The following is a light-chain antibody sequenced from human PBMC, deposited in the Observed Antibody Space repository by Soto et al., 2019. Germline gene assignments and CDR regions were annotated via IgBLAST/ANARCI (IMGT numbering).Light chain of an antibody. CDR2: DAS. J-gene: IGKJ4*01. V-gene: IGKV1-5*01. CDR1: QSISIW. CDR3: QQYSSDSG. Sequence: DIQMTQSPSTLSASVGDRVTITCRASQSISIWLAWYQQKPGKAPKLLIYDASNLESGVPSRFGGSGSGTEFSLTISSLQPDDFATYYCQQYSSDSGFGGGTKVDIK.